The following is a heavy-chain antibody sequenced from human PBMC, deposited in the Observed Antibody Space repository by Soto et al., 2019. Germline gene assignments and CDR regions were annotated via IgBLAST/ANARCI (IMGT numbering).Heavy chain of an antibody. J-gene: IGHJ1*01. Sequence: KPSETLSLTCTVSGGSISSYYWSWIRQPAGKGLEWIGRIYTSGSTNYNPSLKSRVTMSVDTSKNQFSLKLSSVTAADTAVYYRARGQRTYYYDSSGYYLSEYFQHWGQGTLVTVSS. V-gene: IGHV4-4*07. CDR3: ARGQRTYYYDSSGYYLSEYFQH. D-gene: IGHD3-22*01. CDR1: GGSISSYY. CDR2: IYTSGST.